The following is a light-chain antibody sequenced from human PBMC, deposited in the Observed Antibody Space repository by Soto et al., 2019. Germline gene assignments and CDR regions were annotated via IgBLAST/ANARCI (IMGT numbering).Light chain of an antibody. Sequence: DLQMTQSPSSLSVSVGDRVAITCQASHDIFSYLNWYQQKPGEAPKLLIYDASNLETGVPSRFSGSGYGTDFTFIISSLQPEDIATYYCQQYDDLPLTFGQGTRLEL. V-gene: IGKV1-33*01. CDR3: QQYDDLPLT. J-gene: IGKJ5*01. CDR2: DAS. CDR1: HDIFSY.